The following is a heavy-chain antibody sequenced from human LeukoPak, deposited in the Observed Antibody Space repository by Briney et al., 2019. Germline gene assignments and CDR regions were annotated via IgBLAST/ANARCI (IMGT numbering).Heavy chain of an antibody. Sequence: KPSETLSLTCAVSGDSISGHPWSWIRQPPGKGLDYIGFIDYNGYTNYNPSLKSRVTISADTSKNQLSLNLNSVTFADAAVYYCARLAKCDGDCCSFDFWGQGILVAVSS. CDR2: IDYNGYT. CDR1: GDSISGHP. D-gene: IGHD2-21*02. V-gene: IGHV4-59*11. J-gene: IGHJ4*02. CDR3: ARLAKCDGDCCSFDF.